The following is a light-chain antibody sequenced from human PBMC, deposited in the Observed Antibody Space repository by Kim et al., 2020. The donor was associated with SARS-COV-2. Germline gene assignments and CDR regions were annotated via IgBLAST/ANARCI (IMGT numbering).Light chain of an antibody. Sequence: EIVLTQSPGPLSLSPGERATLSCRASQSVRNNYLAWYQQKPGQVHRLLIYDASIRATGIPDRFSASGSGTDFTLTISRLEPEDSAVYYCQQYGSAPNTFAQGTKLEI. J-gene: IGKJ2*01. V-gene: IGKV3-20*01. CDR3: QQYGSAPNT. CDR2: DAS. CDR1: QSVRNNY.